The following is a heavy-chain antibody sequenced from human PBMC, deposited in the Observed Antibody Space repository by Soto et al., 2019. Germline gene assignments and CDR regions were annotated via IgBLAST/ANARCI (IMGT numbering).Heavy chain of an antibody. Sequence: PSETLSLTCAVYGGSFNPYHWSFIRQPPGKRLEWMGEIDHTGRTNYNPSVKGRVTMSVDTSKNQFSLNLRSVTAADTAVYFCARSMNDHNHHHWGFDSWGQGTLVTVSS. J-gene: IGHJ5*01. CDR3: ARSMNDHNHHHWGFDS. V-gene: IGHV4-34*01. CDR2: IDHTGRT. CDR1: GGSFNPYH. D-gene: IGHD7-27*01.